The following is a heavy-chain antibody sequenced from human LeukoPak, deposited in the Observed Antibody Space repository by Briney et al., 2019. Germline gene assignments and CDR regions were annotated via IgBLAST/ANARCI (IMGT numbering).Heavy chain of an antibody. CDR3: ARDSTRYSSSSWDYYYMDD. J-gene: IGHJ6*03. V-gene: IGHV3-11*01. Sequence: GGSLRLSCAASGFTFSDYYMSWIRQAPGKGLEWVSYISSSGSTIYYADSVKGRFTISRDNAKNSLYLQMNSLRAEDTAVYYCARDSTRYSSSSWDYYYMDDWGKGTTVTVSS. CDR2: ISSSGSTI. D-gene: IGHD6-6*01. CDR1: GFTFSDYY.